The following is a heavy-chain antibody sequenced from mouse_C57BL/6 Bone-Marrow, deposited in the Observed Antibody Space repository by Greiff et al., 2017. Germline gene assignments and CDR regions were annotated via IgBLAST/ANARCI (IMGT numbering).Heavy chain of an antibody. CDR1: GFTFSDYG. CDR2: ISSGSRTL. CDR3: ARDGSSYWYFDV. J-gene: IGHJ1*03. V-gene: IGHV5-17*01. D-gene: IGHD1-1*01. Sequence: DVKLVESGGGLVKPGGSLKLSCAASGFTFSDYGMHWVRQAPEKGLEWVAYISSGSRTLYYADTVTGRFTISRDNAKNTLFLQMTSLSSEDTAMYYCARDGSSYWYFDVWGTGTTVTVSS.